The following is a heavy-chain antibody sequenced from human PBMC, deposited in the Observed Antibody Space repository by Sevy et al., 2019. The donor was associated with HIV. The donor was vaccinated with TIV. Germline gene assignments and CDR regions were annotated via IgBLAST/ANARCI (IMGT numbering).Heavy chain of an antibody. CDR2: IRYDGSDK. J-gene: IGHJ4*02. D-gene: IGHD6-13*01. CDR3: AKDLAGPGRRYFDY. V-gene: IGHV3-30*02. CDR1: GFTFSNFG. Sequence: GGSLRLSCTASGFTFSNFGMHWVRQVPGKGLEWVTFIRYDGSDKYYAASVKGRFTISREDSKNTLYLQMDSLRPEDTAIYYCAKDLAGPGRRYFDYWGQGTLVTVSS.